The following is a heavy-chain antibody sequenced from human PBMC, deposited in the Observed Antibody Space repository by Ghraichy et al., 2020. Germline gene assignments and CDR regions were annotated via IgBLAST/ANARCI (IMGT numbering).Heavy chain of an antibody. D-gene: IGHD6-13*01. J-gene: IGHJ4*02. CDR2: IYWDDDK. CDR1: GFSPRTRGVG. V-gene: IGHV2-5*02. CDR3: AHRLLKTGSIWYNFYDY. Sequence: SGPTLVKPTQTPALNCTFPGFSPRTRGVGVGWNRQPPGKALEWLAFIYWDDDKRYSPSLKNRLTISKDTSKNQVVLTMTNMDPVDTATYYCAHRLLKTGSIWYNFYDYWGPVTVLTAS.